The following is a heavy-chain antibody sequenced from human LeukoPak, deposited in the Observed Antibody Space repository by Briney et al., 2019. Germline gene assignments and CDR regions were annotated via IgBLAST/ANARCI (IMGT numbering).Heavy chain of an antibody. V-gene: IGHV3-23*01. J-gene: IGHJ6*02. CDR2: ISGSGGRT. CDR1: RFTFSTYA. D-gene: IGHD2-21*02. Sequence: GGSLRLSCAAPRFTFSTYAMSWVRQAPGKGLEWVSAISGSGGRTYYADSVKGRFTISRDNSKNTLYLQMNSLRAEDTAIYYCAKEVYCGSDCYNPGYGMDVWGQGTTVTVSS. CDR3: AKEVYCGSDCYNPGYGMDV.